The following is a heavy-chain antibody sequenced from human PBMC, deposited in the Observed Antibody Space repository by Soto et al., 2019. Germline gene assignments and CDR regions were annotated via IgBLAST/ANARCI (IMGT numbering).Heavy chain of an antibody. CDR2: IYHSGST. D-gene: IGHD3-16*01. V-gene: IGHV4-4*02. Sequence: SETLSLTCGDSGGSISSSNWWSWVRQPPGKGLEWIGEIYHSGSTNYNPSLKSRLTMSLDTSQNQFSLKLNSVTAADTAVYFCARVPSPFDFYYAMDVWGQGTTVTVSS. J-gene: IGHJ6*02. CDR3: ARVPSPFDFYYAMDV. CDR1: GGSISSSNW.